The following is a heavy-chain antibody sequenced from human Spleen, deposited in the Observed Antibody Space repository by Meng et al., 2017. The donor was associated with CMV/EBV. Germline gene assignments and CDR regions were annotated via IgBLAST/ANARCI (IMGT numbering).Heavy chain of an antibody. CDR3: ARARRDGYTNWFDP. Sequence: KEPGASLHVSCWASGYPFPTYGITWVRQAPGQGLEWMGGIIPIFGTANYAQKFQGRVTITADESTRTAYMELSCLRSDDTAVYYCARARRDGYTNWFDPWGQGTLVTVSS. D-gene: IGHD5-24*01. V-gene: IGHV1-69*13. CDR1: GYPFPTYG. CDR2: IIPIFGTA. J-gene: IGHJ5*02.